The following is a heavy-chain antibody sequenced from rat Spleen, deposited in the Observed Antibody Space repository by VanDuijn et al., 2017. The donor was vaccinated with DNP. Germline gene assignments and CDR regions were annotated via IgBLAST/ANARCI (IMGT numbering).Heavy chain of an antibody. Sequence: EVQLVESGGDLVQPGGSLKLSCLASGFTFRNFGMNWIRQAPGKGLEWVASISTSGGSTYYRDSVKGRFTVSRDNAKSTLYLQMDSLRSEDTATYYCARHGRRVFDYWGQGVMVTVSS. CDR1: GFTFRNFG. J-gene: IGHJ2*01. CDR2: ISTSGGST. V-gene: IGHV5S23*01. D-gene: IGHD1-11*01. CDR3: ARHGRRVFDY.